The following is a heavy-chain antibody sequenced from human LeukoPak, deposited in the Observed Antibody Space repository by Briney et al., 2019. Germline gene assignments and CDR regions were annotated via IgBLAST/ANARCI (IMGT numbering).Heavy chain of an antibody. J-gene: IGHJ4*02. Sequence: PGGSLRLSCAASGFTFSSSAMSWVRQAPGKGLEWVSSITGSGRGDSTNYADSVKGRFTISRDNSKNTLYLQMNSLRAEDTAVYYCAKDRPLGGSYGSGSLDYWGQGTLVTVSS. CDR1: GFTFSSSA. D-gene: IGHD3-10*01. CDR3: AKDRPLGGSYGSGSLDY. CDR2: ITGSGRGDST. V-gene: IGHV3-23*01.